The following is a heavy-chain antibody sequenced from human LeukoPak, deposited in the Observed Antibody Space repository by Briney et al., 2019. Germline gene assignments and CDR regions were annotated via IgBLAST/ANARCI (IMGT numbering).Heavy chain of an antibody. CDR1: GGSISSGDYY. Sequence: SETLSLTCTVSGGSISSGDYYWSWIRQPPGKGLEWIAYMYYSGSTYYNPSLKSRVTMSADTSKNQLSLKLSSVTAADTAVYYCARPYYYDSRIDLWGQGILVTVSS. J-gene: IGHJ5*02. CDR3: ARPYYYDSRIDL. D-gene: IGHD3-22*01. CDR2: MYYSGST. V-gene: IGHV4-30-4*01.